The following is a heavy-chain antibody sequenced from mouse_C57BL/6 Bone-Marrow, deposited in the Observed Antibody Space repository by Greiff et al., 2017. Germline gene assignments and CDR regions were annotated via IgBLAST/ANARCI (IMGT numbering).Heavy chain of an antibody. Sequence: QVQLQQPGAELVRPGSSVKLSCKASGYTFTSYWMHWVKQRPIQGLEWIGNIDPSDSETHYNQKFKDKATLTVDKSSSTAYMQLSSLTSEDAAVYYCARLGQYYFDYWGQGTTLTVSA. CDR1: GYTFTSYW. CDR2: IDPSDSET. D-gene: IGHD4-1*01. V-gene: IGHV1-52*01. CDR3: ARLGQYYFDY. J-gene: IGHJ2*01.